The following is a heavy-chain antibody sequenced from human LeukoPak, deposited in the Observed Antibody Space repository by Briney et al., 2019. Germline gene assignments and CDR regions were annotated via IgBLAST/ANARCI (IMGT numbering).Heavy chain of an antibody. CDR1: GGSISSYY. CDR3: ASFTQKGIIWSGYYLTSHPLDY. J-gene: IGHJ4*02. V-gene: IGHV4-59*12. D-gene: IGHD3-3*01. Sequence: SETLSLTCTVSGGSISSYYWSWIRQPPGKGLEWIGYIYHSGSTYYNPSLKSRVTISVDRSKNQFSLKLSSVTAADTAVYYCASFTQKGIIWSGYYLTSHPLDYWGQGTLVTVSS. CDR2: IYHSGST.